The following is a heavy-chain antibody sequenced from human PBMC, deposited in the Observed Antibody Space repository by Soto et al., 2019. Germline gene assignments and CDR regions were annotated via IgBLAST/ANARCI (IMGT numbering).Heavy chain of an antibody. CDR3: AGAIAARPLGY. J-gene: IGHJ4*02. Sequence: QLQLQESGSGLVKPSQTLSLTCAVSGGSISSGGYSWSWIRQPPGKGLEWIGYIYHSGSTDYNPSLKSRVTISVDRSKNQFPLKLSSVTAADTAVYYCAGAIAARPLGYWRQGTLVTVSS. V-gene: IGHV4-30-2*01. CDR1: GGSISSGGYS. CDR2: IYHSGST. D-gene: IGHD6-6*01.